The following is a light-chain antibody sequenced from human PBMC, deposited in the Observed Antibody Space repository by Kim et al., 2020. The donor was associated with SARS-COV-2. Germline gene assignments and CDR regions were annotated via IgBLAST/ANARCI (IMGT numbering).Light chain of an antibody. CDR2: AAS. CDR3: QKYYSDPS. CDR1: QYISYY. Sequence: SASVGDSVTIACRASQYISYYLAWYQQTPGEVPKLLIYAASTLQSGVPSRFSGTGSGTDFTLTISSLQPEDVATYYCQKYYSDPSFGQGTKVDIK. J-gene: IGKJ1*01. V-gene: IGKV1-27*01.